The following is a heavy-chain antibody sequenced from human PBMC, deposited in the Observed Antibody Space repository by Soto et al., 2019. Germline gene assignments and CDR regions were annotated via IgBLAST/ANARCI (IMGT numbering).Heavy chain of an antibody. CDR3: AHKLRHLDAMDV. J-gene: IGHJ6*02. CDR2: IYWNDDK. CDR1: GLSLTTGGVA. V-gene: IGHV2-5*01. Sequence: SGAALVNPTQTLTLTFSFSGLSLTTGGVAVGWIRQPPGKALEWLALIYWNDDKRYSPSLKNRLTVTKDTSKNQVVLTLTNMDPVDTATYYCAHKLRHLDAMDVWGQGTTVTVSS. D-gene: IGHD3-9*01.